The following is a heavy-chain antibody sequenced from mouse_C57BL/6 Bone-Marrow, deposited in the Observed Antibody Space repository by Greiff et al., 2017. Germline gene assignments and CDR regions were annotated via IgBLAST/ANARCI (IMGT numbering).Heavy chain of an antibody. CDR2: ISDGGSYT. CDR3: ARDLTVVAKFAY. J-gene: IGHJ3*01. V-gene: IGHV5-4*01. Sequence: EVHLVESGGGLVKPGGSLKLSCAASGFTFSSYAMSWVRQTPEKRLEWVATISDGGSYTYYPDNVKGRFTISRDNAKNNLYLQMSHLKSEDTAMYYCARDLTVVAKFAYWSQGTLVTVSA. CDR1: GFTFSSYA. D-gene: IGHD1-1*01.